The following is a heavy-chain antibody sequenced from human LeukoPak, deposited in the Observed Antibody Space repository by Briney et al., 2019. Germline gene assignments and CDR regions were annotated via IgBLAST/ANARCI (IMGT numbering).Heavy chain of an antibody. D-gene: IGHD3-3*01. CDR3: ARDNEKHYDFWSGYYVERGYYYMDV. Sequence: GGSLRLSCAASGFTFSSYNMNWVRQAPGKGLEWVSSISFSSTYIYYADSVKGRFTISRDNAKNSLYLQMNSLRAEDTAVYYCARDNEKHYDFWSGYYVERGYYYMDVWGKGTTVTVSS. V-gene: IGHV3-21*01. CDR2: ISFSSTYI. J-gene: IGHJ6*03. CDR1: GFTFSSYN.